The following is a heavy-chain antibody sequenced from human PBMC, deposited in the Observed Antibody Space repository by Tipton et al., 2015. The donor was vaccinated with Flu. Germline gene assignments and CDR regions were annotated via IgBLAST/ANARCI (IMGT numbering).Heavy chain of an antibody. CDR2: IYTSGST. Sequence: TLSLTCTVSGDSISSYYWSWIRQPAGKGLEWIGRIYTSGSTNYNPSLKSRVTMSVDTSKNQFSLKLSSVTAADTAVYYCARDRGYDILTSRPHWYFDLWGRGTLVTVSS. V-gene: IGHV4-4*07. J-gene: IGHJ2*01. D-gene: IGHD3-9*01. CDR3: ARDRGYDILTSRPHWYFDL. CDR1: GDSISSYY.